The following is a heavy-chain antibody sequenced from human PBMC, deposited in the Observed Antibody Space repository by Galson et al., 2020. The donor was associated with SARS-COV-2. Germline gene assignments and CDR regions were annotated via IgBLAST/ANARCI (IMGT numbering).Heavy chain of an antibody. V-gene: IGHV3-9*01. CDR2: ISWNSGSI. CDR1: GFTFDDYA. D-gene: IGHD3-10*01. J-gene: IGHJ5*02. CDR3: AKDTRYGSGSSGGYDP. Sequence: GGSLRLSCEASGFTFDDYAMHWVRQAPGRGLEWVSGISWNSGSIGYADSVKGRFAISRDNARNSLFLQMNSLRVEDTALYYCAKDTRYGSGSSGGYDPWGQGTLVTVSS.